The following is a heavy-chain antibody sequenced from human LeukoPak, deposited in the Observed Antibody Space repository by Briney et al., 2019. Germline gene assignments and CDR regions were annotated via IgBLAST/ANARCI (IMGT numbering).Heavy chain of an antibody. D-gene: IGHD3-3*01. CDR2: ISSSSTYI. V-gene: IGHV3-21*01. CDR1: GFTFSTYS. CDR3: ARETHANYDFRSGYPDAFDI. Sequence: GGSLRLSCAASGFTFSTYSMNWVRQAPGKGLEWVSSISSSSTYIYYADSVKGRFTISRDNAKNSLYLQMNSLRAEDTAVYYCARETHANYDFRSGYPDAFDIWGQGTMVTVSS. J-gene: IGHJ3*02.